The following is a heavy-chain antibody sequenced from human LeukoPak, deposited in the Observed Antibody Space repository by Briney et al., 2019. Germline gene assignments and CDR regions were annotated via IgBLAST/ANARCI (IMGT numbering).Heavy chain of an antibody. CDR3: ARDTAGAGEFDC. CDR1: GFMFSAHS. CDR2: TRNKAGRYTT. D-gene: IGHD6-19*01. J-gene: IGHJ5*01. V-gene: IGHV3-72*01. Sequence: GGSLRLSCAASGFMFSAHSMDWVRQAPGKGLEWVGRTRNKAGRYTTEYAASVKGRFTISRDDSRNSMYLQMNSLKTEDTAVYYCARDTAGAGEFDCWGQGTLVTVSS.